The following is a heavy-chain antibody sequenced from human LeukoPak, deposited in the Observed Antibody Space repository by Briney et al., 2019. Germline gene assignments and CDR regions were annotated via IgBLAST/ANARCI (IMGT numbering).Heavy chain of an antibody. CDR3: ASGSSLDGSSGWPTHYY. V-gene: IGHV1-2*02. D-gene: IGHD6-19*01. Sequence: ASVKVSCKASGYTFTGCYMHWVRQAPGQVLEWMGWINPNSGGTHYAQKFQGRVTMTRDTSISTAYMELSSLRSDDTALYYCASGSSLDGSSGWPTHYYWGQGALVTVSS. CDR2: INPNSGGT. J-gene: IGHJ4*02. CDR1: GYTFTGCY.